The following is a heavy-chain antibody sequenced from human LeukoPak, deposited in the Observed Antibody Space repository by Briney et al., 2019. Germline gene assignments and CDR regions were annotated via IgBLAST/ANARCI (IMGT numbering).Heavy chain of an antibody. CDR3: AREDGYCSGGNCYPYFDS. D-gene: IGHD2-15*01. V-gene: IGHV3-7*01. CDR2: IKQDGSQK. J-gene: IGHJ4*02. Sequence: PGGSLRLSCAASGFSFSTYWMSWVRQAPGKGLEWLANIKQDGSQKYYVDSVKGRFTITRDNTRNSLFLQMYSLRAEDTAVYFCAREDGYCSGGNCYPYFDSWGQGTLVTVSS. CDR1: GFSFSTYW.